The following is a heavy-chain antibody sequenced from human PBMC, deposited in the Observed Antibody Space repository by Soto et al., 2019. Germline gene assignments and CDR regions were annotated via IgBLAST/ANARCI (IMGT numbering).Heavy chain of an antibody. J-gene: IGHJ4*02. CDR3: ARDYGGEPFDY. Sequence: GXSXKVSFKASGYTXNGYYMDWVRQATGQGLEWMGWINPNSGGTNYAQKFQGRVTMTREKSISTAYMDMSRLRSDDTAVYYCARDYGGEPFDYWGQGTLGTVS. V-gene: IGHV1-2*02. D-gene: IGHD2-21*01. CDR2: INPNSGGT. CDR1: GYTXNGYY.